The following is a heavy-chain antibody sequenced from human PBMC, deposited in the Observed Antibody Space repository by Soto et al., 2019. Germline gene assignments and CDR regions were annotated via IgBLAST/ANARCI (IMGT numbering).Heavy chain of an antibody. Sequence: PSETLSLTCSVSGGSVTNINYFWAWIRQSPGKGLEWIANIYYTGTTFYNPSLRSRVSMTIDASKNRFSLNLSPVTASDTALYYCARHEYVSSSYDLLDVWGRGTMVTVSS. CDR2: IYYTGTT. J-gene: IGHJ3*01. CDR3: ARHEYVSSSYDLLDV. V-gene: IGHV4-39*01. D-gene: IGHD3-22*01. CDR1: GGSVTNINYF.